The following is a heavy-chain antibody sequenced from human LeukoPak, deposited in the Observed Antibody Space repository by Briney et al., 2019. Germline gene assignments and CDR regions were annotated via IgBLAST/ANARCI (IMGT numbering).Heavy chain of an antibody. V-gene: IGHV4-38-2*02. CDR3: ASEGGKYYYDSSGSDY. CDR2: MYHSGST. J-gene: IGHJ4*02. Sequence: SETLSLTCTVSGYSISSGHYWGWIRQPPGKGLEWIGGMYHSGSTYYNPSLKSRVTISVDTSKNQFSLKLSSVTAADTAVYYCASEGGKYYYDSSGSDYWGQGTLVTVSS. D-gene: IGHD3-22*01. CDR1: GYSISSGHY.